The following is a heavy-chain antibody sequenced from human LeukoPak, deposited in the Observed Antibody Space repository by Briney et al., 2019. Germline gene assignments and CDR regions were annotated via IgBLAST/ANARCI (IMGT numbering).Heavy chain of an antibody. V-gene: IGHV3-9*01. Sequence: PGGSLRLSCATSGFTFDDYGMHWVRLIPGKGLEWVSGIGWNSGNIGYADSVKGRFTISRDNAKNSLYLQMNSLRVEDTALYYCAKQSSSWYYFDYWGQGTLVTVSS. CDR1: GFTFDDYG. D-gene: IGHD6-13*01. CDR3: AKQSSSWYYFDY. J-gene: IGHJ4*02. CDR2: IGWNSGNI.